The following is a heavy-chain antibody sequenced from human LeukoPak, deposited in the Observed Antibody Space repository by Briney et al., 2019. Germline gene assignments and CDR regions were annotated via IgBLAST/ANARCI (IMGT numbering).Heavy chain of an antibody. CDR3: VTRDAYKPRYFMDV. Sequence: GGSLRLSCAVSGFTFDIAWMNWVRQAPGEGLEWVGRIKSKNDGAATDYAAPVRGRFTLSTDDSKNTLYLQMNSLKTEDTAVYYCVTRDAYKPRYFMDVWGKGTTVTVSS. D-gene: IGHD5-24*01. J-gene: IGHJ6*03. V-gene: IGHV3-15*01. CDR1: GFTFDIAW. CDR2: IKSKNDGAAT.